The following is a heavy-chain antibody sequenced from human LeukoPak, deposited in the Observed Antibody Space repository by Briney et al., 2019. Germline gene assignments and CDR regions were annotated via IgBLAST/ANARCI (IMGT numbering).Heavy chain of an antibody. J-gene: IGHJ4*02. V-gene: IGHV1-2*02. Sequence: ASVKVSCVASGYTFTGYYIRWVRQAPGQGLEWMGWINPNSGGTNYAQKFQGRVTMTRDRSINTAYMDLRSLTYGDTAVYYCARDKPAATALDFWGQGDLVSVSS. CDR1: GYTFTGYY. CDR2: INPNSGGT. CDR3: ARDKPAATALDF.